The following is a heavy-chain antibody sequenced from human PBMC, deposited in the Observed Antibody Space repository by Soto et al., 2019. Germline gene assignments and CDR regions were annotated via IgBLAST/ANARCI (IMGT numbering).Heavy chain of an antibody. CDR3: ARDPVGVTHFDY. CDR1: GGSFSGYY. Sequence: SETLSLTCAVYGGSFSGYYWSWIRQLPGKGLEWIGDINYMGKTNYNPSLRSRVTMSIDTSRNQFSLKLRSVTAADTAVYYCARDPVGVTHFDYWGQGALVTVSS. J-gene: IGHJ4*02. V-gene: IGHV4-34*01. D-gene: IGHD1-26*01. CDR2: INYMGKT.